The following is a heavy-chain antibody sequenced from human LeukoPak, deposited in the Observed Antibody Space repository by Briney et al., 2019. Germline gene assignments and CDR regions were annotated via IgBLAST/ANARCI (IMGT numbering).Heavy chain of an antibody. CDR2: INPSGGST. CDR3: ARDGTYSGYDFLYDWFDP. J-gene: IGHJ5*02. CDR1: GYTFTSYY. Sequence: ASVKVSCKASGYTFTSYYMHWVRQAPGQGLEWMGIINPSGGSTSYAQKFQGRVTMTRDTSISTAYMELSRLRSDDTAVYYCARDGTYSGYDFLYDWFDPWGQGTLVTVSS. V-gene: IGHV1-46*01. D-gene: IGHD5-12*01.